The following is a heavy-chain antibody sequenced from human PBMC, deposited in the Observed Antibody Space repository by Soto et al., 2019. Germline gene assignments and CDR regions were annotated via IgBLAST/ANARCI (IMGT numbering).Heavy chain of an antibody. CDR3: AGDPDSHYTDIQASSYP. J-gene: IGHJ5*02. CDR1: GGTFSTYT. V-gene: IGHV1-69*08. CDR2: IIPIIGII. Sequence: QVQLVQSGAEVKKPGSSVKVSCKASGGTFSTYTITWVRQSPGQGLEWMGRIIPIIGIINYAQNFHGRVTISADKFTGTAYMELTGLSSDDTAVYYCAGDPDSHYTDIQASSYPWGQGTLGTVSS. D-gene: IGHD4-4*01.